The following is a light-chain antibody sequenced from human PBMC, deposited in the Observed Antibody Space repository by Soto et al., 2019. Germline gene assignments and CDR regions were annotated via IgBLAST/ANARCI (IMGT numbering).Light chain of an antibody. CDR1: ESVRSW. CDR3: QQYNLHSLYS. CDR2: YDS. V-gene: IGKV1-5*01. Sequence: DIQLSQSPSILSASVGDRVTITCRASESVRSWLAWYQQQPGKAPKLLIFYDSTLESGVPSRFSGSGSGTEYTLTISSLQPEDFATYYCQQYNLHSLYSFGLGTKVDIK. J-gene: IGKJ2*01.